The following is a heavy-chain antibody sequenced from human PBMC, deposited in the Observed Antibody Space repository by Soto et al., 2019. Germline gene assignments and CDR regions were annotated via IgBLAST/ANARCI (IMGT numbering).Heavy chain of an antibody. CDR3: ARTGYSSGFYYFDH. J-gene: IGHJ4*02. V-gene: IGHV4-59*01. CDR2: IYNSGNT. D-gene: IGHD6-19*01. CDR1: GCSITIDY. Sequence: AETLSLTCTVSGCSITIDYLSWIRHPPGKGLEWIGYIYNSGNTNYNPSLKSRVTISVDTSKNQFSLKLSSVTAADTAVYYCARTGYSSGFYYFDHWGQGTLVTVSS.